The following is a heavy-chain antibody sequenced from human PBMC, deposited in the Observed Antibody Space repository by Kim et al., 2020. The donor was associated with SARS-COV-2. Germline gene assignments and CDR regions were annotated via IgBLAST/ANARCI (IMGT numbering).Heavy chain of an antibody. D-gene: IGHD3-10*01. V-gene: IGHV4-39*01. Sequence: TPSLKSRVTISVDTSKNQFSLKLSSMTAADTAVYYCARTVTMVSNYFDPWGQGTLVTVSS. J-gene: IGHJ5*02. CDR3: ARTVTMVSNYFDP.